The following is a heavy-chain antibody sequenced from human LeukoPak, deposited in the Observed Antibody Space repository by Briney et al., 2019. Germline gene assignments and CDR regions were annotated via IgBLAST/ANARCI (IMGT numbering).Heavy chain of an antibody. Sequence: SETLSLTCTVSGGSISSHYWSWIRQPPGKGLEWIGCIYYSGSTNYNPSLKSRVTISVDTSKNQFSLKLSSVTAADTAVYYCARDLMSSSWYLWFDPWGQGTLATVSS. J-gene: IGHJ5*02. CDR2: IYYSGST. D-gene: IGHD6-13*01. CDR3: ARDLMSSSWYLWFDP. V-gene: IGHV4-59*11. CDR1: GGSISSHY.